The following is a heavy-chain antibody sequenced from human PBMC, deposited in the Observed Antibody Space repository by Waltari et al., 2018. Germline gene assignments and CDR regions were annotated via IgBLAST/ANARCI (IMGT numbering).Heavy chain of an antibody. Sequence: QVQLVQSGAEVKKPGSSVKVSCKASGGTFSSYAISWVRQAPGQGLGWMGGIIPIFGTANYAQKFQGRVTSTADEATSTAYMELSSLGSEDTAVYYWARALDFVRFLEWFPSYGMDVWGQGTTVTVSS. J-gene: IGHJ6*02. CDR3: ARALDFVRFLEWFPSYGMDV. CDR1: GGTFSSYA. V-gene: IGHV1-69*12. CDR2: IIPIFGTA. D-gene: IGHD3-3*01.